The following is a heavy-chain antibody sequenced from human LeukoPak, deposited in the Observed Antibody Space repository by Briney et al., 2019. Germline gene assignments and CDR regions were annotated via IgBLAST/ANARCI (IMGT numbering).Heavy chain of an antibody. D-gene: IGHD3-22*01. J-gene: IGHJ3*02. CDR1: GYTLSGYY. CDR2: INANSGAT. Sequence: GASVKVSCKASGYTLSGYYMHWVRQAPGQGLEWMGWINANSGATNYAQKFQGRVTMTRDTSISTAYMELTRLRSDDTAVYYCARVAFIAYGRSSYFDALDIWAQGTMVTVSS. CDR3: ARVAFIAYGRSSYFDALDI. V-gene: IGHV1-2*02.